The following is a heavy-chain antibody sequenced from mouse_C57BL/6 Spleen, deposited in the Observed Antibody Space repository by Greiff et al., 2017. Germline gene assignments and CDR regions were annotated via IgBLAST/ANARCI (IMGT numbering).Heavy chain of an antibody. CDR3: ASGRTYGYDDAPYAMDY. CDR1: GYSFTGYY. Sequence: EVQLQQSGPELVKPGASVKISCKASGYSFTGYYMNWVKQSPEKSLEWIGEINPSTGGTTYNQKFKAKATLTVDKSSSTAYMQLKSLTSEDSAVYYCASGRTYGYDDAPYAMDYWGQGTSVTVSS. CDR2: INPSTGGT. J-gene: IGHJ4*01. V-gene: IGHV1-42*01. D-gene: IGHD2-2*01.